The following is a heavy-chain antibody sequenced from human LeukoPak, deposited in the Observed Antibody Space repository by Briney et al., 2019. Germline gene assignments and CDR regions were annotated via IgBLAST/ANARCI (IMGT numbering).Heavy chain of an antibody. Sequence: GGSLRLSCAASGFTFSRSAVSWVRQAPGKGLEWLSTINGGGGATYYADSVKGRFTISRDNSKNTLYLQMNSLRAEDTAVYYCARDSSSHYYFDYWGQGTLVTVSS. J-gene: IGHJ4*02. CDR2: INGGGGAT. CDR3: ARDSSSHYYFDY. CDR1: GFTFSRSA. D-gene: IGHD2-2*01. V-gene: IGHV3-23*01.